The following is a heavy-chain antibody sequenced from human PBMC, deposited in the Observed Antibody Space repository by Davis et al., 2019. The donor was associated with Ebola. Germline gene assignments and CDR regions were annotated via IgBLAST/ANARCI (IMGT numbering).Heavy chain of an antibody. CDR3: AKGPFVAFD. CDR1: GGSLTGHY. D-gene: IGHD3-3*02. Sequence: MPSETLSLTCDVSGGSLTGHYWSWIRQAPGKGLEWIGEITHSGSTDYNPSLRGRVSISVDTSKNAFSLKMPSVTAADTAMYYCAKGPFVAFDWGQGTLVTVSS. V-gene: IGHV4-34*01. J-gene: IGHJ4*02. CDR2: ITHSGST.